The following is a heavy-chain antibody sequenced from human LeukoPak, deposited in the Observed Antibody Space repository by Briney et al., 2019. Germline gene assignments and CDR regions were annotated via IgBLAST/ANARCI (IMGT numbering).Heavy chain of an antibody. J-gene: IGHJ4*02. CDR3: SLDARIRSGPTFLDF. CDR1: GFSISSTS. CDR2: ISTSSTYI. D-gene: IGHD3-22*01. Sequence: GGSLRLSCAASGFSISSTSMKWGRQAPGKGLEWVSSISTSSTYIYYADSVKGRFTISRDNAKNSLYLQMNSLRAEDTAVYYCSLDARIRSGPTFLDFWGQGTLVTVSS. V-gene: IGHV3-21*01.